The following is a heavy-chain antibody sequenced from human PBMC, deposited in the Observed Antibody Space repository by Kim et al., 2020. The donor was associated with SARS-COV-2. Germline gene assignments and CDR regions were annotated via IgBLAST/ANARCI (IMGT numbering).Heavy chain of an antibody. CDR2: IKWDGREK. J-gene: IGHJ4*02. V-gene: IGHV3-7*04. D-gene: IGHD2-8*01. CDR1: GFPFSRYW. CDR3: ARGPKWTFWYFDD. Sequence: GGSLRLSCAASGFPFSRYWMAWVRQAPGKGLEWVANIKWDGREKFYVDSVKGRFTISRDNTKNILYLQMNDLRVDDTAVYSCARGPKWTFWYFDDWGRGT.